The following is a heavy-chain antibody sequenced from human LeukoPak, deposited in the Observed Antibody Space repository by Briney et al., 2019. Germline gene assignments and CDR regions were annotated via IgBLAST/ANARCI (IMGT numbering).Heavy chain of an antibody. D-gene: IGHD2-2*01. CDR1: GGSFRGYY. J-gene: IGHJ3*02. V-gene: IGHV4-34*01. CDR3: ARLRKDIVVVPAALSRAFDI. Sequence: PSETLSLTCAVHGGSFRGYYWSWIRQPPGKGLEWIGEINHSGSTNYNPSLKSRVTISVDTSKNQFSLKLSSVTAADTAVYYCARLRKDIVVVPAALSRAFDIWGQGTMVTVSS. CDR2: INHSGST.